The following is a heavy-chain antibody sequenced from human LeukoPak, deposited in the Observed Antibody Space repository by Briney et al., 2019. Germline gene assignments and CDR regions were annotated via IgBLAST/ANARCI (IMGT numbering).Heavy chain of an antibody. CDR3: ARDKGDDSSGYYYFDY. CDR2: MWNDGSRA. CDR1: GFTFSRYG. V-gene: IGHV3-33*01. Sequence: GGSLRLSCAASGFTFSRYGMHWVRQAPGKGLEWVAVMWNDGSRAAYADSVKGRFTITRDNSENTLNLQMNSLRAEDTAVYYCARDKGDDSSGYYYFDYWGQGTLVTVSS. D-gene: IGHD3-22*01. J-gene: IGHJ4*02.